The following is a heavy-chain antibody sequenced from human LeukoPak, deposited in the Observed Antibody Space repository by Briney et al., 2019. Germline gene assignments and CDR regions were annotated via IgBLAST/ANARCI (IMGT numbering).Heavy chain of an antibody. Sequence: PGGSLRLSCVASEFTFSFYWMTWVRQAPGKGLEWVANILPDGSQKFYVDSVKGRFTISRDNPKNLLYLQINSLRVEDTAVYYCGRLAHNAWYAIDYWGQGSLVTVSS. J-gene: IGHJ4*02. CDR1: EFTFSFYW. V-gene: IGHV3-7*01. CDR2: ILPDGSQK. CDR3: GRLAHNAWYAIDY. D-gene: IGHD6-13*01.